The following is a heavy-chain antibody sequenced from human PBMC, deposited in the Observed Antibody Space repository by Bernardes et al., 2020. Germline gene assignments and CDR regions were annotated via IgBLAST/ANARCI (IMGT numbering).Heavy chain of an antibody. Sequence: ASVKVSCKVSGYTLTESSMHWGRHDPGKGREWRGGFDPEDGETIYAKTFQGRVTMTEDTDTDTAYMELSRLRSEDTAVYYCATYIEGRVATIFDYWGQGSLVTVSS. CDR2: FDPEDGET. D-gene: IGHD5-12*01. V-gene: IGHV1-24*01. CDR3: ATYIEGRVATIFDY. J-gene: IGHJ4*02. CDR1: GYTLTESS.